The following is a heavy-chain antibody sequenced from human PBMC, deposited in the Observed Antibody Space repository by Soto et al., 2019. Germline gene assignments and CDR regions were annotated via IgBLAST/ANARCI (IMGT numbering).Heavy chain of an antibody. J-gene: IGHJ4*02. CDR1: GFTFDDYA. CDR3: AKDIGNVDTAPHLDY. CDR2: ISWNSGSI. D-gene: IGHD5-18*01. Sequence: EVQLVESGGGLVQPGRSLRLSCAASGFTFDDYAMHWVRQAPGKGLEWVSGISWNSGSIGYADSVKGRFTISRDNAKNSLYLQMNSLRAEDTALYYCAKDIGNVDTAPHLDYWGQGTLVTVSS. V-gene: IGHV3-9*01.